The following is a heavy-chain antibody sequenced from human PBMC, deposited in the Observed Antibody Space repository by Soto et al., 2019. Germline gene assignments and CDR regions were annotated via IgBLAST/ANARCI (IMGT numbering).Heavy chain of an antibody. CDR3: AKKTDSSSPWGALDI. CDR2: ISGSGGGT. V-gene: IGHV3-23*01. CDR1: GFTFSSYA. D-gene: IGHD6-6*01. J-gene: IGHJ3*02. Sequence: EVQLLESGGGLVQPGGSLRLSCAASGFTFSSYAMTWVRQAPAQGLEWVSGISGSGGGTYYADSVKGRFTISRDRSKNTLYLQMDSLRAEDTAVYYCAKKTDSSSPWGALDIWGQGTMVSVSS.